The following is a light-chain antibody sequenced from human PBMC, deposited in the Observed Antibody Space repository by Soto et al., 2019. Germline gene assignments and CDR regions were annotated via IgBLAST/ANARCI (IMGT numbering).Light chain of an antibody. J-gene: IGKJ1*01. Sequence: EIVLTQSPATLSLSPGERAILSCRASQSISNYLAWYQQKPGQAPRLLIYDASNRATGIPARFSGSGSGTDFTLTISGLEPEDFAVYYCQQRSNWPPWPFGQGTKVEIK. CDR2: DAS. V-gene: IGKV3-11*01. CDR3: QQRSNWPPWP. CDR1: QSISNY.